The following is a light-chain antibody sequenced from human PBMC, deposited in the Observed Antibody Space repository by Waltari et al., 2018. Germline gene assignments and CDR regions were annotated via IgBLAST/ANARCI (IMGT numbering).Light chain of an antibody. Sequence: DIVMTQTLLSLSFTPGKPASISCKSSQSLLHSVGKTYLYWYLQKPGQPPQLLIYEVSHRLSGVPDRVSGSGSGTDFKRKIRQVEAGNVGVYYCMQSIQLPVTFGVGTKVEIK. V-gene: IGKV2D-29*01. CDR1: QSLLHSVGKTY. CDR3: MQSIQLPVT. J-gene: IGKJ4*01. CDR2: EVS.